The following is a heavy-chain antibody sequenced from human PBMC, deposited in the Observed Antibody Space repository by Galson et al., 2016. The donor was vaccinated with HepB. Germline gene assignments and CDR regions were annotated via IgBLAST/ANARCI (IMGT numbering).Heavy chain of an antibody. D-gene: IGHD3-22*01. CDR3: ARGTVYYYDSSGYRSYYYYGMDV. CDR2: INAGNGNT. V-gene: IGHV1-3*01. CDR1: GYTFISYA. Sequence: VKVSCKASGYTFISYAMHWVRQAPGQRLEWMGWINAGNGNTKYSQKFQGRVTITRDTSASTAYMEVSSLRSEDTAVYYCARGTVYYYDSSGYRSYYYYGMDVWGQGTTVTVSS. J-gene: IGHJ6*02.